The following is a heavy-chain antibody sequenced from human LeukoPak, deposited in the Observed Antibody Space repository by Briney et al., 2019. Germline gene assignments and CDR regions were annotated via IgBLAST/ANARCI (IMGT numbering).Heavy chain of an antibody. J-gene: IGHJ4*02. V-gene: IGHV3-23*01. CDR2: ISGSGGST. D-gene: IGHD3-10*01. CDR1: GFTFSSYA. Sequence: GGSLRLSCAASGFTFSSYAMSWVRQAPGKGLEWVSAISGSGGSTYYVDSVKGRFTISRDNSKNTLYLQMNSLRAEDTAVYYCAKDGHYYGSGSYISYWGQGTLVTVSS. CDR3: AKDGHYYGSGSYISY.